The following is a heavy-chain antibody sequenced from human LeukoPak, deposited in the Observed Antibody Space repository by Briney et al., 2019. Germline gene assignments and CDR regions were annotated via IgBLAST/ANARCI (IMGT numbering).Heavy chain of an antibody. CDR2: ISSSSSTI. V-gene: IGHV3-48*01. J-gene: IGHJ6*02. Sequence: GGSLRLSCAASGFTFSSYSMNWVRQAPGKGLEWVSYISSSSSTIYYADSVKGRFTISRDNAKNSLYLQMNSLRAEDTAVYYCAREVGGYSSSWLYYYYYGMDVWGQGTTVTVSS. CDR3: AREVGGYSSSWLYYYYYGMDV. D-gene: IGHD6-13*01. CDR1: GFTFSSYS.